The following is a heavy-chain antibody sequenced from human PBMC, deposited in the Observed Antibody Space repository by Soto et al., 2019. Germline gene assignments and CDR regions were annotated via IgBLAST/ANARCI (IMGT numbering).Heavy chain of an antibody. CDR2: ISSSGSTI. V-gene: IGHV3-11*01. J-gene: IGHJ6*03. CDR3: AYGSGSLHYYYYYMDV. Sequence: GGSLRLSCAASGFTFSDYYMSWIRQAPGKGLEWVSYISSSGSTIYYADSVKGRFTISRDNAKNSLYLQMNSLRAEDTAVYYCAYGSGSLHYYYYYMDVWGKGTTVTVSS. CDR1: GFTFSDYY. D-gene: IGHD3-10*01.